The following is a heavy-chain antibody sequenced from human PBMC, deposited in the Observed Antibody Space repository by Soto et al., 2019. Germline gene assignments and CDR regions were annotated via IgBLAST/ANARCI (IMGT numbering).Heavy chain of an antibody. CDR3: ARDSFNSSGYYFHAFDV. V-gene: IGHV3-30*04. CDR1: GFTFSRSA. D-gene: IGHD3-22*01. CDR2: ISNDASLK. Sequence: PGWSLRLSCEASGFTFSRSAMHWVRQAPGKGLEWVAVISNDASLKYYADSVKGRFTVSSDTAKKTLFLQMNSLRPEDTALYYCARDSFNSSGYYFHAFDVWGQGTMVTVSS. J-gene: IGHJ3*01.